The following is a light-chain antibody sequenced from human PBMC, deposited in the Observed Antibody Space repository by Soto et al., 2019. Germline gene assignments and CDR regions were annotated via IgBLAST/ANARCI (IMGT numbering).Light chain of an antibody. CDR3: SSYTSSSTLYV. CDR1: SSDIGGYNY. V-gene: IGLV2-14*01. CDR2: EVS. J-gene: IGLJ1*01. Sequence: QSVLTQPASVSGSPGQSITISCAGTSSDIGGYNYVSWYQQHPGKAPKVMIYEVSNRPSGVSNRFSGSKSGNTASLTISGPRAEDEADYYCSSYTSSSTLYVFGSGTKVTVL.